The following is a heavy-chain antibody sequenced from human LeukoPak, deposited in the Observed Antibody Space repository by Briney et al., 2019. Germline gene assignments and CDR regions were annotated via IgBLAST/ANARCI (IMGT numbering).Heavy chain of an antibody. CDR1: GGSISSYY. V-gene: IGHV4-4*07. Sequence: SETLSLTCTVSGGSISSYYWNWIRQPAGKGLEWIGRIYSSGSTNYNPSLKSRVTMSVDTSKNQFSLKLSSVTAADTAVYYCARGRIAKIVVVHSFSYGMDVWGQGTTVTVSS. CDR2: IYSSGST. CDR3: ARGRIAKIVVVHSFSYGMDV. D-gene: IGHD3-22*01. J-gene: IGHJ6*02.